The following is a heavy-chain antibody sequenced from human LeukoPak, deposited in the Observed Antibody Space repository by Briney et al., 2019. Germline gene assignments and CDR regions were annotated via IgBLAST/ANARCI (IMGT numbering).Heavy chain of an antibody. CDR1: GFTFRTFA. CDR2: ISANGGRT. J-gene: IGHJ4*02. Sequence: GGSLRLSCAASGFTFRTFAMSWVRQAPGKGLEWVSVISANGGRTYYADSVKGRFTISRDNSKNTLYLQMNSLRAEDTAVYYCAIPVDYWGQGTLVTVSS. CDR3: AIPVDY. V-gene: IGHV3-23*01.